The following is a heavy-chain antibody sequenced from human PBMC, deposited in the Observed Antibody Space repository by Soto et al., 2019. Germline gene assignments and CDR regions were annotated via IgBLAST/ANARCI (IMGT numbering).Heavy chain of an antibody. CDR3: ARGVEDWNSFYYFDY. Sequence: QVQLQESGPGLVKPSGTLSLTCAVSSGSISSSNWWSWVCQPPGKGLEWIGEIYHSGSTNYNPSLQSRVTISVDKSKNQISLKLSSVTAADTAVYYCARGVEDWNSFYYFDYWGQGTLVTVSS. V-gene: IGHV4-4*02. D-gene: IGHD1-7*01. J-gene: IGHJ4*02. CDR2: IYHSGST. CDR1: SGSISSSNW.